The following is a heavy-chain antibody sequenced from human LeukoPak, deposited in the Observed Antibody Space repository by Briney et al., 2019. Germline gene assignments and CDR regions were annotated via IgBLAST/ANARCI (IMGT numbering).Heavy chain of an antibody. CDR3: ARVSSTSRHWFDP. Sequence: SETLSLACTVSGGSISSYYWSWIRQPPGKGLEWIGYIYYSGSTNYNPSLKSRVTISVDTSKNQFSLKLSSVTAADTAVYYCARVSSTSRHWFDPWGQGTLVTVSS. CDR2: IYYSGST. V-gene: IGHV4-59*08. D-gene: IGHD2-2*01. CDR1: GGSISSYY. J-gene: IGHJ5*02.